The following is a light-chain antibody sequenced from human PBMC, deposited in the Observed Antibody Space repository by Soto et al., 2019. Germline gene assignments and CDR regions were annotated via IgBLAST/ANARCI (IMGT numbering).Light chain of an antibody. CDR3: AAWDDSLSGWM. CDR1: SSNIGRNT. CDR2: SNS. Sequence: QSVLTQPPSASGIPGQRVTISCSGSSSNIGRNTVNWYQLLPGTAPKLLIYSNSQRPSGVPDRFSGSKSGTSASLAISGLQSEDETDYYCAAWDDSLSGWMFGGGTKLTVL. V-gene: IGLV1-44*01. J-gene: IGLJ3*02.